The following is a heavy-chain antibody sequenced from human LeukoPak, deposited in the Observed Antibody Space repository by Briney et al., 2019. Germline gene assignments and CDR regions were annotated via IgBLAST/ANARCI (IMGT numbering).Heavy chain of an antibody. D-gene: IGHD6-19*01. V-gene: IGHV1-18*04. Sequence: ASVKVSCKASGSTFTGYYMHWVRQAPGQGLEWMGWISGYNGNTNYAQKLQGRVTMTTDTSTNTAYMELRSLRSDDTAVYYCARDLKRGYSSGRYSWGTGSSNDYWGQGTLVTVSS. CDR3: ARDLKRGYSSGRYSWGTGSSNDY. CDR1: GSTFTGYY. J-gene: IGHJ4*02. CDR2: ISGYNGNT.